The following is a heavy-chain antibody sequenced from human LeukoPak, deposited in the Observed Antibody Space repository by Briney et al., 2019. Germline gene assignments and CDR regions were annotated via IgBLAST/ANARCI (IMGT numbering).Heavy chain of an antibody. Sequence: ASVKVSCKASGYTFTGYYMHWVRQAPGQGLEWMGWINPDSGGTNNAQKFQGRVTMTRDTSISTAYMELSRLRSDDTAVYYCARGSYYYDTGGYYNWYFELWGRGTLVTVSS. J-gene: IGHJ2*01. D-gene: IGHD3-22*01. CDR3: ARGSYYYDTGGYYNWYFEL. CDR1: GYTFTGYY. CDR2: INPDSGGT. V-gene: IGHV1-2*02.